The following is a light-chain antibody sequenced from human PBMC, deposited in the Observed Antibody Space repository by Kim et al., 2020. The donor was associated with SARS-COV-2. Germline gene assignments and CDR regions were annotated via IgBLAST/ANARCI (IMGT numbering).Light chain of an antibody. J-gene: IGKJ4*01. Sequence: IQMTQSPSSLSASVGDRVTIACRASQSISTYLNWYQQKPGKAPNLLIYAASSLQSGVPSRFSGSGSGTDFTLTISSLQPEDFATYYCQQSHTAPLLSFGGGTKVDIK. CDR3: QQSHTAPLLS. V-gene: IGKV1-39*01. CDR2: AAS. CDR1: QSISTY.